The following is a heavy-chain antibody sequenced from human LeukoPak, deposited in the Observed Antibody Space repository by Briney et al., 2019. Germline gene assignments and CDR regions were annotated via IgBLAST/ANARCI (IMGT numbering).Heavy chain of an antibody. J-gene: IGHJ4*02. CDR1: GFTFSNYW. CDR2: IKQDGSET. V-gene: IGHV3-7*03. D-gene: IGHD6-13*01. CDR3: ASSSWQNEPFDY. Sequence: PGGSLRLSCAASGFTFSNYWMNWVRQAPGKGLECLANIKQDGSETYYADSVKGRFTISRDNAKNTLYLQMNSLRAEDTAVYYCASSSWQNEPFDYWGQGTLVIVSS.